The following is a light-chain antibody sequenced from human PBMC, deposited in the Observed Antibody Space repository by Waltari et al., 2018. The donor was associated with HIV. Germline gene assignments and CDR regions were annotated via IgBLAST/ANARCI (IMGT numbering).Light chain of an antibody. Sequence: SYELTQPPSVSVSPGQTARITCSGDSLSDQYAYWYQQKPGQAPVLVMYKDTERPSGIPQRFFGSTSGTTVTLTIDGVQAEDEADYYCQSADTSDTYYVFGSGTHVTVL. CDR1: SLSDQY. CDR2: KDT. CDR3: QSADTSDTYYV. V-gene: IGLV3-25*03. J-gene: IGLJ1*01.